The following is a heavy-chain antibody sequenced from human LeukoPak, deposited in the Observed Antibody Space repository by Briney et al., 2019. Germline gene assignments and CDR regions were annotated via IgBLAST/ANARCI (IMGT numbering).Heavy chain of an antibody. CDR1: GFTFSSYT. V-gene: IGHV3-21*04. CDR3: LDSSGPDY. Sequence: GGSLRLSCAASGFTFSSYTMNWVRQAPGKGLEWVSSIGSSGGSIYDADSVKGRSTISRDNGKNSLYLQMNSLRAKDTAVYYCLDSSGPDYWGQGTLVTVSS. D-gene: IGHD3-22*01. CDR2: IGSSGGSI. J-gene: IGHJ4*02.